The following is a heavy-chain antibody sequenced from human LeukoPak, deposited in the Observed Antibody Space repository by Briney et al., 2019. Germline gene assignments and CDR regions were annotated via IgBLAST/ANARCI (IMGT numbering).Heavy chain of an antibody. V-gene: IGHV4-59*01. CDR3: ARGGGSYDY. CDR2: IYYSGST. D-gene: IGHD1-26*01. J-gene: IGHJ4*02. Sequence: WETLSLTCTFSGGSISSYYWSWIRKPPGKGLEGIGYIYYSGSTNYNPSLKSRVTISVDTSKKQFSLKLSSVNAADKAVYYCARGGGSYDYWGQGTLVTVS. CDR1: GGSISSYY.